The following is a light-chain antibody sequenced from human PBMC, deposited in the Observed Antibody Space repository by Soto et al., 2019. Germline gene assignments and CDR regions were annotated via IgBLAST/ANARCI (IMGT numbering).Light chain of an antibody. CDR3: QERGDRPRT. J-gene: IGKJ2*01. V-gene: IGKV3-11*01. CDR1: QSVSNY. Sequence: EIVLTQSPAALSLSPGERATLSCRASQSVSNYLAWYQQRPGRAPRLLIYDASHRATGITARFSGSGSGTDFTLTINSLEPEDFAVYYCQERGDRPRTFGQGTKLEIK. CDR2: DAS.